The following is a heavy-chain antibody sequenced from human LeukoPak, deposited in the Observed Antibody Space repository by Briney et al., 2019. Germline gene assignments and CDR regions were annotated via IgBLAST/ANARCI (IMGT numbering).Heavy chain of an antibody. J-gene: IGHJ4*02. CDR3: AKRYNNYHFDY. V-gene: IGHV3-23*01. CDR1: GLTFSSYS. CDR2: ITSGGST. D-gene: IGHD4-11*01. Sequence: GGSLRLSCAASGLTFSSYSMSWVRQAPGKGLEWVSAITSGGSTNYADSVKGRFAISRDKSKETPCWKINSLRAEDTAVYYCAKRYNNYHFDYWGQGTLVTVSS.